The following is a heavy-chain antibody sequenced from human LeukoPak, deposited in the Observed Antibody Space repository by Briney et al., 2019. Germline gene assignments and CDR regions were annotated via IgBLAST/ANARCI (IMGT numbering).Heavy chain of an antibody. Sequence: SETLSLTCSVSGDPVWSYYWTWVRQPPEKGLKWIGYVFFGGQTNYNPSVKSRVTISLDTSRSQFSLNLTSVTAADSAVYYCARGAYADRTGYNLDSWGQGTLVFVYS. V-gene: IGHV4-59*02. D-gene: IGHD5-24*01. CDR2: VFFGGQT. CDR1: GDPVWSYY. CDR3: ARGAYADRTGYNLDS. J-gene: IGHJ4*02.